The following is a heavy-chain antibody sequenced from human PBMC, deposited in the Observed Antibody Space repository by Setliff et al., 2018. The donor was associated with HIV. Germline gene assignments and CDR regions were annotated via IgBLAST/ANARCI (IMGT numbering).Heavy chain of an antibody. V-gene: IGHV4-31*03. D-gene: IGHD2-8*01. J-gene: IGHJ2*01. CDR1: GGSISSGNYY. CDR2: IYYSGITY. Sequence: PSETLSLTCTVSGGSISSGNYYWSWIRQHPGKGLEWIGNIYYSGITYYYNPSLKSRVTISVDTSKNQFSLKLTSVGAADTAVYYCARDGRAKGVYSHWHFDLWGRGTLVTVSS. CDR3: ARDGRAKGVYSHWHFDL.